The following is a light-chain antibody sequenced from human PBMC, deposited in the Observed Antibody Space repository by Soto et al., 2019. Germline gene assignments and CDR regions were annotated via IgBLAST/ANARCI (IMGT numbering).Light chain of an antibody. V-gene: IGKV1-9*01. Sequence: DIQLTQSPSFLSASVGDRVTITCRASQGISSYLAWYQQKPGKAPKLLIFAASTLQSGVPSRFSGSGSGTEFTLTFSSLQPEDFATYYCQQLNSSPPTFGGGTEVEI. J-gene: IGKJ4*01. CDR2: AAS. CDR3: QQLNSSPPT. CDR1: QGISSY.